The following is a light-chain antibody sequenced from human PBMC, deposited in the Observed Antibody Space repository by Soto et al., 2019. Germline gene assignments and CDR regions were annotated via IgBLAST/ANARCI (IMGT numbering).Light chain of an antibody. CDR1: QDICNY. V-gene: IGKV1-33*01. J-gene: IGKJ5*01. CDR2: DAS. Sequence: DIQMTQSPSSLSASVGDRVTITCQASQDICNYLNWYQQRPGKAPKLLILDASSLDTGVPSRFSGSGSGTGFTFTISSLQPEDFATYYCQQYESLPLTFGQGTRLEIK. CDR3: QQYESLPLT.